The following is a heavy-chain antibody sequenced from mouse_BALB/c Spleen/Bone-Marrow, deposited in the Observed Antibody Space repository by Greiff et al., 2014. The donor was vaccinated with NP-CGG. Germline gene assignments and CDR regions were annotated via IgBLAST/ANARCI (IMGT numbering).Heavy chain of an antibody. CDR3: ARWEYYAMDY. CDR1: GFNIKDTY. D-gene: IGHD4-1*01. CDR2: IDPANGNT. J-gene: IGHJ4*01. Sequence: EVQLQQSGAELVKPGASVKLSCTASGFNIKDTYMHWVKQRPEQGLEWIGRIDPANGNTKYDPKFQGKTTITADTSSNTAYLQLSSLTSEDTAVYYCARWEYYAMDYWGQGTSVTVSS. V-gene: IGHV14-3*02.